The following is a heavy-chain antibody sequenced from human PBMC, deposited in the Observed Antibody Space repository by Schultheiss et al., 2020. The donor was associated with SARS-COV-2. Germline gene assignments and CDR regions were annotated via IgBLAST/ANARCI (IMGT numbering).Heavy chain of an antibody. V-gene: IGHV3-7*01. CDR1: GFTFSSYA. CDR2: IKQDGSEK. D-gene: IGHD4-17*01. J-gene: IGHJ3*02. Sequence: GGSLRLSCAASGFTFSSYAMSWVRQAPGKGLEWVANIKQDGSEKYYVDSVKGRFTISRDNAKNSLYLQMNSLRAEDTAVYYCARDKGYGAAFDIWGQGTMVTVSS. CDR3: ARDKGYGAAFDI.